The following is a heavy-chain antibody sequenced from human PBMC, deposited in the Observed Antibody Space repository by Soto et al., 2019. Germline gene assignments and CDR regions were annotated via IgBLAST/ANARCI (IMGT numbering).Heavy chain of an antibody. J-gene: IGHJ6*02. CDR2: ISESGDGT. CDR1: GFTFSGYA. Sequence: XVSLRLSCAASGFTFSGYAMTWVRQAPGKGLEWVSLISESGDGTYYADSVKGRFTISRDNSQRTLNLQMNSLRAEDTAVYYCAKNGDFWSWGMDVWGQGTTVTVSS. D-gene: IGHD3-3*01. V-gene: IGHV3-23*01. CDR3: AKNGDFWSWGMDV.